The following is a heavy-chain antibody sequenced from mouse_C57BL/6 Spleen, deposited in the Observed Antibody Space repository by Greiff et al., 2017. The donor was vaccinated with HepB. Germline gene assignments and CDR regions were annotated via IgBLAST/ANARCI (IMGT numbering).Heavy chain of an antibody. Sequence: QVQLQQSGPGLVQPSQSLSITCKVSGFSLTSYGVHWVRQSPGKGLEWLGVIWSGGSTDYNAAFISRLSISKDNSKSQVFFKMNSLQADDTAIYYCARNNRDYDSSYGICYAMDYWGQGTSVTVSS. D-gene: IGHD1-1*01. CDR1: GFSLTSYG. J-gene: IGHJ4*01. V-gene: IGHV2-2*01. CDR2: IWSGGST. CDR3: ARNNRDYDSSYGICYAMDY.